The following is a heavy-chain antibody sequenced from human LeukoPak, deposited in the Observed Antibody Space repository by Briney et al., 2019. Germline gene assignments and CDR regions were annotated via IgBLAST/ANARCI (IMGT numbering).Heavy chain of an antibody. J-gene: IGHJ6*03. V-gene: IGHV4-59*01. Sequence: SETLSLTCTVSGGSISNNYWSWIRQPPEKGLEWGGYIYYTGSTNYNPSLKSRVTISLDTSKNQFSLKLSSVTAADTAVYYCARRRVTGTNTYFYYYMDVWGKGTTVTVSS. CDR1: GGSISNNY. CDR3: ARRRVTGTNTYFYYYMDV. D-gene: IGHD1-1*01. CDR2: IYYTGST.